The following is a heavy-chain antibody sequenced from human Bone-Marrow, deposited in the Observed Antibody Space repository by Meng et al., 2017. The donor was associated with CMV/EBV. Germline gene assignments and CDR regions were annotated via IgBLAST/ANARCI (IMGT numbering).Heavy chain of an antibody. CDR1: GFTFSSYS. V-gene: IGHV3-48*04. J-gene: IGHJ4*02. CDR2: ISSSSSTI. D-gene: IGHD2-2*02. CDR3: ARESRCSSTSCYTGSLGRTNGYFDY. Sequence: ETLSLTCAASGFTFSSYSMNWVRQAPGKGLEWVSYISSSSSTIYYADSVKGRFTISRDNAKNSLYLQMNSLRAEDTAVYYCARESRCSSTSCYTGSLGRTNGYFDYWGQGTLVTVSS.